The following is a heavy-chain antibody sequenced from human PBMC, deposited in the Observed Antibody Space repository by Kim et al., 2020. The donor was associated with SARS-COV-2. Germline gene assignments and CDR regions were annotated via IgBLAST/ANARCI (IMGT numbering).Heavy chain of an antibody. CDR1: GGSISSGDYY. J-gene: IGHJ4*02. CDR2: IYYSGST. V-gene: IGHV4-30-4*01. D-gene: IGHD2-8*01. CDR3: ARAQTEKIVLMVNAVRHFDY. Sequence: SETLSLTCTVSGGSISSGDYYWSWIRQPPGKGLEWIGYIYYSGSTYYNPSLKSRVTISVDTSKNQFSLKLSSVTAADTAVYYCARAQTEKIVLMVNAVRHFDYWGQGTLVTVSS.